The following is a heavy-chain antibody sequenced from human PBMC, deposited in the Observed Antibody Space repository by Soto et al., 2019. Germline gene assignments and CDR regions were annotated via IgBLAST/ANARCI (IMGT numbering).Heavy chain of an antibody. CDR3: ARPGMVYAIRYYFDY. V-gene: IGHV3-30-3*01. J-gene: IGHJ4*02. Sequence: GGSLRLSCAASGFTFSSYAMHWVRQAPGKGLEWVAVLSYDGSNKYYADSVKGRFTISRDNSKNTLYLQMNSLRAEDTAVYYCARPGMVYAIRYYFDYWGQGTLVTVSS. CDR1: GFTFSSYA. CDR2: LSYDGSNK. D-gene: IGHD2-8*01.